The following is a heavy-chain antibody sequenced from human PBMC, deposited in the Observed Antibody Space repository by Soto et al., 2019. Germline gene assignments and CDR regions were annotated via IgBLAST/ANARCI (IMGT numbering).Heavy chain of an antibody. CDR1: GGSISSSNW. D-gene: IGHD5-18*01. CDR2: IYHSGST. J-gene: IGHJ4*02. V-gene: IGHV4-4*02. CDR3: ARVSTAMGGCLDY. Sequence: QVQLQESAPGLVKLSGTLSLTSAVSGGSISSSNWWSWVRHPPGKGLEWIGEIYHSGSTNYNPSLKSRVTISVDKSKNQFSLKLSSVTAADTAVYYCARVSTAMGGCLDYWGQGTLVTVSS.